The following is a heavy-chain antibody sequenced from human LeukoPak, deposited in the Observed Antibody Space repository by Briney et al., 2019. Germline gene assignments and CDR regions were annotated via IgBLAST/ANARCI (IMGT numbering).Heavy chain of an antibody. CDR1: GFTFSDYY. V-gene: IGHV3-11*01. J-gene: IGHJ4*02. D-gene: IGHD1-26*01. CDR3: ATDSVAGSGSIDY. Sequence: GGSLRLSCAASGFTFSDYYMSWIRQAPGKGLEWVSYISSSGSTIYYADSVKGRFTISRDNAKNSLYLQMNSLRAEDTAVYYCATDSVAGSGSIDYWGQGTLVTVSS. CDR2: ISSSGSTI.